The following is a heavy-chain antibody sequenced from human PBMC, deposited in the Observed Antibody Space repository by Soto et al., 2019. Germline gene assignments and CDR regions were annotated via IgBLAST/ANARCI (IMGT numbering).Heavy chain of an antibody. CDR3: ARSESNDYVWGSYDHSFDY. Sequence: PSETLSLTCAVSGGSISSSNWWSWVRQPPGKGLEWIGEIYHSGSTNYNPSLKSRVTISVDKSKNQFSLKLSSVTAADTAVYYCARSESNDYVWGSYDHSFDYWGQGTLVTVSS. CDR1: GGSISSSNW. V-gene: IGHV4-4*02. J-gene: IGHJ4*02. D-gene: IGHD3-16*01. CDR2: IYHSGST.